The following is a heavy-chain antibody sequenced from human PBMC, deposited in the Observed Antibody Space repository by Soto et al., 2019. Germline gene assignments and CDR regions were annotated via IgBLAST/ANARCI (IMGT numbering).Heavy chain of an antibody. V-gene: IGHV4-39*01. J-gene: IGHJ4*02. CDR2: IYYSGST. CDR1: GGSISSSSYY. CDR3: ARRVPPYCSGGSCYSNYFDY. D-gene: IGHD2-15*01. Sequence: QLQLQESGPGLVKPSETLSLTCTVSGGSISSSSYYWGWIRQPPGKGLEWIGSIYYSGSTYYNPSLKRRVTISVDTSKNQFSLKLSSVTAADTAVYYCARRVPPYCSGGSCYSNYFDYWGQGTLVTVSS.